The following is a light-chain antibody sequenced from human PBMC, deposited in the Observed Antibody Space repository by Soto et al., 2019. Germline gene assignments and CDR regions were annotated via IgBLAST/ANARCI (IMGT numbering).Light chain of an antibody. CDR3: SSYTSSSTYV. V-gene: IGLV2-14*01. CDR2: EVS. Sequence: QSALTQPPSASGSLGQSVTFSCTGTSSDVGGYNYVSWYQQHPGKAPKVMIYEVSNRPSGVSNRFSGSKSGNTASLTISGLQAEDEADYYCSSYTSSSTYVFGTGTKVTVL. J-gene: IGLJ1*01. CDR1: SSDVGGYNY.